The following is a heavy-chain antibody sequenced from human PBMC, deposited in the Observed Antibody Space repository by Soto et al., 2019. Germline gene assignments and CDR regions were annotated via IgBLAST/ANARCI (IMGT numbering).Heavy chain of an antibody. Sequence: SVKVSCKASGYTFSNCAMHWVRQAPGQGLEWMGWINAGNGDTKYSQKFQDRVTITRDTSASTAYMELSGLRFEDTAVYYCASEIDATTATSLDYWGQGTLVTVSS. J-gene: IGHJ4*02. D-gene: IGHD4-17*01. CDR2: INAGNGDT. CDR1: GYTFSNCA. V-gene: IGHV1-3*01. CDR3: ASEIDATTATSLDY.